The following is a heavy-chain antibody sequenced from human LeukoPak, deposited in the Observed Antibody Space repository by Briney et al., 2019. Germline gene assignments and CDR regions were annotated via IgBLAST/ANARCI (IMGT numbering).Heavy chain of an antibody. V-gene: IGHV1-69*04. Sequence: SVKVSCKTSGGTFDNYIISWVRQAPGQGLEWVGTIILILDIANYAQKFQSRVAITADTSTSTAYMELSNLGSEDTAVYFCAREPEGLTTESHWGQGTLVTVSS. CDR3: AREPEGLTTESH. J-gene: IGHJ4*02. CDR2: IILILDIA. CDR1: GGTFDNYI. D-gene: IGHD1-14*01.